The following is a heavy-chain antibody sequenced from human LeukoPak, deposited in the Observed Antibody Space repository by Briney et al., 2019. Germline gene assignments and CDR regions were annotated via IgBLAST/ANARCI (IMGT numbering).Heavy chain of an antibody. CDR3: ARSFKSSSSLGY. CDR1: GGSISSSNYY. CDR2: IYYSGST. D-gene: IGHD3-22*01. J-gene: IGHJ4*02. V-gene: IGHV4-39*01. Sequence: SSETLSLTCTVSGGSISSSNYYWGLIRQPPGKGLEWIGSIYYSGSTYYNPSLKSRVTISVDTSKNQFSLKLNSVTAADTAVYYCARSFKSSSSLGYWGQGTLVTVSS.